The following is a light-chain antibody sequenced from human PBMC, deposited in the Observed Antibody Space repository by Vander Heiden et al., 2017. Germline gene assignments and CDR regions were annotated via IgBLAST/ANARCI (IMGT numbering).Light chain of an antibody. CDR2: GAS. V-gene: IGKV3-15*01. CDR1: PSVSSN. CDR3: HQYHNCPPLT. Sequence: EVEMTQSPATRFVCPGGRDTLTCRASPSVSSNFAWYQQKPSQAPTLLIFGASTSATGIPAPFSGIGSGTEFTLTISSLQSEAFAIYSYHQYHNCPPLTFGQGTQLEIK. J-gene: IGKJ5*01.